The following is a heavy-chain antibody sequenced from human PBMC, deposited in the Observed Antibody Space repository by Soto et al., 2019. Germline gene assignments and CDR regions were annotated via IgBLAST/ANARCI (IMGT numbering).Heavy chain of an antibody. J-gene: IGHJ6*02. Sequence: GASVKVSCKASGGTFSSYAISWVRQAPGQGLEWMGGIIPIFGTANYAQKFQGGVTITADESTSTAYMELSSLRSEDTAVYYCARDGAGDYYYYYGMDVWGQGTTVTVSS. CDR2: IIPIFGTA. CDR1: GGTFSSYA. D-gene: IGHD2-21*02. V-gene: IGHV1-69*13. CDR3: ARDGAGDYYYYYGMDV.